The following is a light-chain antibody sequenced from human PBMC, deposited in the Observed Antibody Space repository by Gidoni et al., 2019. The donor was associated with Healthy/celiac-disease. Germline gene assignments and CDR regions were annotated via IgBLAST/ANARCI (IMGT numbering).Light chain of an antibody. Sequence: DIQMTQSPSSVSASVGDRVTITCRASQGMSSWLAWYQKKPGKAPKLLIYAASSLQSGVPSRFSGSGSGTDFTLTISSLQPEDFATYYCQQANSFPPTFGGGTKVEIK. V-gene: IGKV1-12*01. CDR3: QQANSFPPT. J-gene: IGKJ4*01. CDR2: AAS. CDR1: QGMSSW.